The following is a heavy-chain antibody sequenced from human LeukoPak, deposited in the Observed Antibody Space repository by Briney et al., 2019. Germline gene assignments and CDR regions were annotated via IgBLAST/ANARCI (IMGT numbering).Heavy chain of an antibody. CDR1: GYTFSSYY. D-gene: IGHD3-22*01. CDR3: ARADSGGDSSGYKWFDP. J-gene: IGHJ5*02. V-gene: IGHV1-46*01. Sequence: ASVKVSCKASGYTFSSYYMHWVRQAPGQGLEWMGIINPSGGSTSYAHKSQGRVTMTRDTSTSTVYMELSNLRPEDTAVYYCARADSGGDSSGYKWFDPWGQGTLVTVSS. CDR2: INPSGGST.